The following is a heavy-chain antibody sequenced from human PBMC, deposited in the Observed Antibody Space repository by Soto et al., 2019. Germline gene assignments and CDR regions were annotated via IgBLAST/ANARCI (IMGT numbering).Heavy chain of an antibody. D-gene: IGHD7-27*01. CDR3: AKWDWRLAGDEADY. J-gene: IGHJ4*03. Sequence: GGSLRLSCAASGFTFSSYAMSWVRQAPGKGLEWVSDISRSGDSTYYADSVKGRFTISRDNSKNTLYLQMNSLRAEDAAVYECAKWDWRLAGDEADYWGQGTLVTVSS. V-gene: IGHV3-23*01. CDR1: GFTFSSYA. CDR2: ISRSGDST.